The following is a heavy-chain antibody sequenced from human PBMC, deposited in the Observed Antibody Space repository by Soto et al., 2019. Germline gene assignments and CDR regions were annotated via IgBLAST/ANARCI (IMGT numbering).Heavy chain of an antibody. J-gene: IGHJ4*02. CDR1: GFRFDDYA. D-gene: IGHD6-13*01. V-gene: IGHV3-9*01. Sequence: SLKISCIASGFRFDDYAMHWVRQAPGKGLEWVSGITWNSETIDYAESVRGRFTISRDNAEKSVFLQTDSLSPEDTALYYCTRDDQGIATSGTPILGSWGQGTPVTVSS. CDR2: ITWNSETI. CDR3: TRDDQGIATSGTPILGS.